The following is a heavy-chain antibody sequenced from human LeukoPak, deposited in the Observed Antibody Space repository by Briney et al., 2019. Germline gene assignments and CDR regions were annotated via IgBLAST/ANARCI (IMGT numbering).Heavy chain of an antibody. CDR1: GFTFGNYG. D-gene: IGHD2-21*02. J-gene: IGHJ4*02. V-gene: IGHV3-20*04. Sequence: GGSLRLSCAASGFTFGNYGMSWVRQAPGKGLEWVSGINWNGGSTGYADSVEGRFTISRDNAKNSQYLQMNSLRVEGTALYYRARAQTYGDSRLLLDYWGEGTLVTVSS. CDR2: INWNGGST. CDR3: ARAQTYGDSRLLLDY.